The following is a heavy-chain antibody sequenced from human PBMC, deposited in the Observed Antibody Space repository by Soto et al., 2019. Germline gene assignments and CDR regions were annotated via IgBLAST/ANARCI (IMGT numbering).Heavy chain of an antibody. CDR3: AKAVVDTAMVTDFDY. V-gene: IGHV3-30*18. CDR2: ISYDGSNK. D-gene: IGHD5-18*01. Sequence: QVPLVESGGGVVQPGRSLRLSCAASGFTFSSYGMHWVRQAPGKGLEWVAVISYDGSNKYYADSVKGRFTISRDNSKNTLYLQMNSLRAEDTAVYYCAKAVVDTAMVTDFDYWGQGTLVTVSS. J-gene: IGHJ4*02. CDR1: GFTFSSYG.